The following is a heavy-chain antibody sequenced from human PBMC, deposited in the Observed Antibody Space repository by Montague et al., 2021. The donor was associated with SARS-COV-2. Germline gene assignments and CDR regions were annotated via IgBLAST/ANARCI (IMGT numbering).Heavy chain of an antibody. CDR3: AKRRVRYQRGVWYYLDY. D-gene: IGHD3-9*01. Sequence: SLRLSCAASGFTFVVYRMSWVRQAPGKGLEWASLISQSGGSTYYADSVKGRLTISRDNSKNTLYLQMNSLRAEDTAVYYCAKRRVRYQRGVWYYLDYWGHGATVTVSS. V-gene: IGHV3-23*01. CDR2: ISQSGGST. J-gene: IGHJ4*03. CDR1: GFTFVVYR.